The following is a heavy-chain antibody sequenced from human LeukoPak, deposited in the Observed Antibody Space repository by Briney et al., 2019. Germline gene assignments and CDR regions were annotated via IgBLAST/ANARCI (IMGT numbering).Heavy chain of an antibody. J-gene: IGHJ4*02. CDR2: IYYSGST. Sequence: PSETLSLTCTVPGGSISSSSYYWSWIRQPPGKGLEWIGYIYYSGSTNYNPSLKSRVTISVDTSKNQFSLKLSSVTAADTAVYYCARGIAARPFDYWGQGTLVTVSS. CDR1: GGSISSSSYY. CDR3: ARGIAARPFDY. D-gene: IGHD6-6*01. V-gene: IGHV4-61*01.